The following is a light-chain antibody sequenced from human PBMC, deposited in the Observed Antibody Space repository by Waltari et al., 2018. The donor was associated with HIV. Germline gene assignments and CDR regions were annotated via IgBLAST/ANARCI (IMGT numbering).Light chain of an antibody. CDR3: QQYYHTLWT. CDR1: QSLLYSTKNQTF. Sequence: DIVMPQSPDSLAVSLGERATINCKSSQSLLYSTKNQTFLAWYQQKPRQPPKLLIYWASVRGSGVPDRVSASGSETDFTLTINSLQAEDGALYYCQQYYHTLWTFGRGTKVEIK. J-gene: IGKJ1*01. V-gene: IGKV4-1*01. CDR2: WAS.